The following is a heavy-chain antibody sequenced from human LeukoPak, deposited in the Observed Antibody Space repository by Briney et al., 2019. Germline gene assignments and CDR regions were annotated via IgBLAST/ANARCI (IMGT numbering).Heavy chain of an antibody. CDR1: GYPFSAHF. Sequence: ASVKVSCKASGYPFSAHFLNWVRQAPGQGLEWMGNIDTTTGNPRYAQDFTGRFVFSLDTSVSTAYLQITSLKADDTAAYYCVRGTPTPGMDYWGQGTQVTVSS. D-gene: IGHD3-10*01. CDR3: VRGTPTPGMDY. CDR2: IDTTTGNP. V-gene: IGHV7-4-1*02. J-gene: IGHJ4*02.